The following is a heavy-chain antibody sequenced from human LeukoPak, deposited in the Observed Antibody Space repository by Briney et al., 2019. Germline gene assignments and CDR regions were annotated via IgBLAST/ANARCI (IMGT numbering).Heavy chain of an antibody. CDR1: GGTFISYA. CDR2: IIPIFGTA. D-gene: IGHD4-11*01. CDR3: ARAHSNYGDYYYYMDV. V-gene: IGHV1-69*13. Sequence: SVTVSCKASGGTFISYAISWVRQAPGQGLEWMGGIIPIFGTANYAQKFQGRVTITADESTSTAYMELSSLRSEDTAVYYCARAHSNYGDYYYYMDVWGKGTTVTVSS. J-gene: IGHJ6*03.